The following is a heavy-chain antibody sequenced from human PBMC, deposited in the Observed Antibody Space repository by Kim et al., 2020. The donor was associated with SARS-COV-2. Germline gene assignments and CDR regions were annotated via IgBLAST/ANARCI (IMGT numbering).Heavy chain of an antibody. D-gene: IGHD2-15*01. CDR2: IYYSGST. CDR1: SDSISSYY. Sequence: SETLSLTCAVSSDSISSYYWSWIRQLPGKGLEWIGYIYYSGSTDYNPSLKSRVSISWDTSKGHFPLDVTSVTEADTAVYYCARYEGRCSWRQFDHWGQGIRVTVSS. V-gene: IGHV4-59*01. J-gene: IGHJ4*02. CDR3: ARYEGRCSWRQFDH.